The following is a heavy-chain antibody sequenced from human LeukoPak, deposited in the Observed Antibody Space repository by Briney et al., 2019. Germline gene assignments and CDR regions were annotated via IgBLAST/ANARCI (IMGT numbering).Heavy chain of an antibody. CDR3: ARKGIAVASVPYYYYGMDV. Sequence: GGSLRLSCAASGFTFSSYSMNGVRQAPGKGLEWVSSISSSSSYIYYADSVKGRFTISRDNAKNSLYLQMNSLRAEDTAVYYCARKGIAVASVPYYYYGMDVWGQGTTVTVSS. CDR1: GFTFSSYS. CDR2: ISSSSSYI. D-gene: IGHD6-19*01. V-gene: IGHV3-21*04. J-gene: IGHJ6*02.